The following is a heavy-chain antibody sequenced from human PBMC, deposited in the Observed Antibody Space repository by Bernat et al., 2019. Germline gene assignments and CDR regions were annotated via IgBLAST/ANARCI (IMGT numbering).Heavy chain of an antibody. CDR2: IWYDGSNK. V-gene: IGHV3-33*01. D-gene: IGHD6-13*01. Sequence: QVHLVESGGGVVQPGRSLRLSCSASGFTFSSYGMHWVRQAPGKGLEWVAVIWYDGSNKYYADSVKGRFTISRDNSKNTLYLQMNSLRAEDTAVYYCARDEDPQLVPFGFDYWGQGTLVTVSS. CDR1: GFTFSSYG. J-gene: IGHJ4*02. CDR3: ARDEDPQLVPFGFDY.